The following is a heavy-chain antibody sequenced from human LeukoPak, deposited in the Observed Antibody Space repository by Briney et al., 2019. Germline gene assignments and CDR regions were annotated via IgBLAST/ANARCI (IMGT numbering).Heavy chain of an antibody. D-gene: IGHD2-2*02. CDR1: GGSISSGGYY. CDR2: IYYSGST. V-gene: IGHV4-31*03. CDR3: ARVECSTSCYTGYWFDP. J-gene: IGHJ5*02. Sequence: SETLSLTCTVSGGSISSGGYYWSWIRQHPGKGLEWIGYIYYSGSTYYNPSLKSRVTISVDTSKNQFSLKLSSVTAADTAVYYCARVECSTSCYTGYWFDPWGQGTLVTVSS.